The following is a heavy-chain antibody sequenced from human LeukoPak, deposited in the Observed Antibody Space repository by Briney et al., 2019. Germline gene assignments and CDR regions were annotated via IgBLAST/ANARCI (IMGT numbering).Heavy chain of an antibody. CDR3: AGYYDSSGYLFDY. D-gene: IGHD3-22*01. CDR1: GFTFSSYG. V-gene: IGHV3-30*03. J-gene: IGHJ4*02. CDR2: ISYDGSNK. Sequence: GGSLRLSCAASGFTFSSYGMHWVRQAPGKGLEWVAVISYDGSNKYYADSVKGRFTISRDNSKNTLYLQMNSLRAEDTAVYYCAGYYDSSGYLFDYWGQGTLVTVSS.